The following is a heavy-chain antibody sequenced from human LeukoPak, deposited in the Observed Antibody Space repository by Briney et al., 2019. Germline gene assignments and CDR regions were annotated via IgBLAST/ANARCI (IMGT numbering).Heavy chain of an antibody. CDR1: GFTFSSYG. V-gene: IGHV3-30*18. CDR2: ISYDGSNK. CDR3: AKSLGYGDYEEYLDY. J-gene: IGHJ4*02. Sequence: GSLRLSCAASGFTFSSYGMHWVRQAPGKGLEWVAVISYDGSNKYYADSVKGRFTISRDNSKNTLYLQMNSLRAEDTAVYYCAKSLGYGDYEEYLDYWGQGTLVTVSS. D-gene: IGHD4-17*01.